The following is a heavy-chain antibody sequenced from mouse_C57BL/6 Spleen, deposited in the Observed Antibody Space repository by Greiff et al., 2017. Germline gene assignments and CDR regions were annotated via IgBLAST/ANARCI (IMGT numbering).Heavy chain of an antibody. J-gene: IGHJ2*01. D-gene: IGHD1-1*01. CDR1: GFTFSDYG. V-gene: IGHV5-17*01. CDR3: ARDYYGSTDY. Sequence: EVHLVASGGGLVKPGGSLKLSCAAYGFTFSDYGMHWVRQAPEKGLEWVAYISSGSSTIYYADTVKGRFTISRDNAKNTLFLQMTSLRSEDTAMYYCARDYYGSTDYWGQGTTLTVSS. CDR2: ISSGSSTI.